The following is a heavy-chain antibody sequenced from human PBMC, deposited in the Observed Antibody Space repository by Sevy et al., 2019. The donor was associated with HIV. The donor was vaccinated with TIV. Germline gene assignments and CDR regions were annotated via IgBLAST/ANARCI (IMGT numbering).Heavy chain of an antibody. J-gene: IGHJ4*02. CDR1: GGSISSSGSY. D-gene: IGHD3-10*01. CDR3: ARHRDYVTMVRGIDQ. V-gene: IGHV4-39*01. Sequence: SETLSLTCTVSGGSISSSGSYWGWIRQPPGKGLEWIGSMYYSESTYHSPSLKTRITISVDTSKNQFSLRLSSVIAADTAVYYCARHRDYVTMVRGIDQWGQGTLVTVSS. CDR2: MYYSEST.